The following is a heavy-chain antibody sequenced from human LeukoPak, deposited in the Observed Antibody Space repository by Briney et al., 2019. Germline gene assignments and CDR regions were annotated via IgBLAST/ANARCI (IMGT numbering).Heavy chain of an antibody. CDR3: AREGTLCGYDFFDS. D-gene: IGHD5-12*01. CDR1: GGTFSSYG. Sequence: SVKVSCKASGGTFSSYGISWVRQAPGQGLEWMGGIIPIFATSNYAQKFQGRVTITADESTSTAYMELSSLRSEDTAVYFCAREGTLCGYDFFDSWGQGTLVTVSS. V-gene: IGHV1-69*13. J-gene: IGHJ4*02. CDR2: IIPIFATS.